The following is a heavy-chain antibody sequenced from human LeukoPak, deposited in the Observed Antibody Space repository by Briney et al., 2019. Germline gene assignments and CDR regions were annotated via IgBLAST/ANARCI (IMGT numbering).Heavy chain of an antibody. J-gene: IGHJ3*02. Sequence: GASVKVSCKASGYTFTGYYMHWVRQAPGQGLEWMGWINPNSGGTNYAQKFQGRVTMTRDTSISTAYMELSSLRSEDTAVYYCARGFWVAAAGENGAFDIWGQGTMVTVSS. CDR1: GYTFTGYY. V-gene: IGHV1-2*02. CDR2: INPNSGGT. CDR3: ARGFWVAAAGENGAFDI. D-gene: IGHD6-13*01.